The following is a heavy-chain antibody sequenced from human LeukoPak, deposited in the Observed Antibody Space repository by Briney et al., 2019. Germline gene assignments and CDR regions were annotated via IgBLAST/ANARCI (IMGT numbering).Heavy chain of an antibody. J-gene: IGHJ4*02. CDR2: IKQDGSEK. D-gene: IGHD3-3*01. CDR3: TTGGRGYDFWRSGYCFDY. V-gene: IGHV3-7*03. CDR1: GFTFSSYW. Sequence: GGSLRLSCAASGFTFSSYWMSWVRQAPGKGLEWVANIKQDGSEKYYVDSVKGRFTISRDNAKNSLYLQMNSLKTEDTAVYYCTTGGRGYDFWRSGYCFDYWGQGTLVTVSS.